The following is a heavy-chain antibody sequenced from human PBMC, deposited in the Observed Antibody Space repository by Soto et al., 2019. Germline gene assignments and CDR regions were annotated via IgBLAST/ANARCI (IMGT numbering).Heavy chain of an antibody. CDR1: GGTFSSYT. Sequence: QVQLVQSGAEVKKPGSSVKVSCKASGGTFSSYTISWVRQAPGQGLEWMGRSIPILGIANYAEKFQGRVAITADTSTRTAYMELRSLRAEDTAVYYCVAQRAAGATGGAYDFDCWGQGTLVTVSS. D-gene: IGHD1-26*01. CDR2: SIPILGIA. CDR3: VAQRAAGATGGAYDFDC. V-gene: IGHV1-69*02. J-gene: IGHJ4*02.